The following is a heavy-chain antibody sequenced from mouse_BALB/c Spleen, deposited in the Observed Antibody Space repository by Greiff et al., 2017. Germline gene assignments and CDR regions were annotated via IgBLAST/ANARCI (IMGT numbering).Heavy chain of an antibody. D-gene: IGHD2-14*01. CDR3: ARGSPLWYDGTDY. Sequence: QVQLKESGPGLVAPSQSLSITCTVSGFSLTSYGVHWVRQPPGKGLEWLGVIWAGGSTNYNSALMSRLSISKDNSKSQVFLKMNSLQTDDTAMYYCARGSPLWYDGTDYWGQGTSVTVSS. V-gene: IGHV2-9*02. J-gene: IGHJ4*01. CDR2: IWAGGST. CDR1: GFSLTSYG.